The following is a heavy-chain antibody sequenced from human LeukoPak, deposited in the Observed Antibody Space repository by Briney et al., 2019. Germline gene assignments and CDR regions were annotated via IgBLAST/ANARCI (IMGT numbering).Heavy chain of an antibody. CDR3: AGEDYYGSGTYPKNFDH. Sequence: SETLSLTCTVSGGSISSYYWNWIRQPAGKGLEWIGRIYKSGSTNYNPSLKSRVTMSVDTSKNQFSLKLSSVTAADTAVYYCAGEDYYGSGTYPKNFDHWGQGTLVTVSS. CDR2: IYKSGST. D-gene: IGHD3-10*01. J-gene: IGHJ4*02. CDR1: GGSISSYY. V-gene: IGHV4-4*07.